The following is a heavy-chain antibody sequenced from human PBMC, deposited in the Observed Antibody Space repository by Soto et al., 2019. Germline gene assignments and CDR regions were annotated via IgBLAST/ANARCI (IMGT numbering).Heavy chain of an antibody. Sequence: QVQLVQSGAEVKKPGSSVKVSCKASGGTFSSYAISWVRQAPGQGLEWMGGIIPIFGTANYAQKFQGRVTITADEPTSTAYMELSSLRSEDTAVYYCASRITFGGVIVGAYYYGMDVWGQGTTVTVSS. CDR1: GGTFSSYA. D-gene: IGHD3-16*02. CDR2: IIPIFGTA. J-gene: IGHJ6*02. CDR3: ASRITFGGVIVGAYYYGMDV. V-gene: IGHV1-69*12.